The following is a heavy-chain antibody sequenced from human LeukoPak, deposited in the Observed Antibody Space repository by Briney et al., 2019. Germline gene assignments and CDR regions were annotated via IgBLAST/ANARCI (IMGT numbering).Heavy chain of an antibody. V-gene: IGHV4-39*01. D-gene: IGHD6-13*01. J-gene: IGHJ4*02. Sequence: SETLSLTCTVSGASFSSSTYYWGWIRQPPGKGLEWIGSIYYSGSTYYNPSLKSRVTMSVDTSKNQFSLKLSSVTAADTAVYYCTRHAGGISATGTRPFDYWGQGTLVTVSS. CDR3: TRHAGGISATGTRPFDY. CDR1: GASFSSSTYY. CDR2: IYYSGST.